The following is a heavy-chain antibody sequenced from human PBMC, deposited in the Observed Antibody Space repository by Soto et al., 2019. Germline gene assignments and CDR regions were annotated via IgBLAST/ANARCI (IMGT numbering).Heavy chain of an antibody. CDR1: GDTFAHFG. V-gene: IGHV1-18*01. CDR2: IATYNNNK. Sequence: HLVQSGPEVKSPRASITISCKTSGDTFAHFGLSWVRQAPGQGLEWMGWIATYNNNKNYAQKFQGRITLTTDTSTSTAYMELESLGYDDTAVYYCARVVRGVVNWFDPLGQGTLVTVSS. J-gene: IGHJ5*02. CDR3: ARVVRGVVNWFDP. D-gene: IGHD3-10*01.